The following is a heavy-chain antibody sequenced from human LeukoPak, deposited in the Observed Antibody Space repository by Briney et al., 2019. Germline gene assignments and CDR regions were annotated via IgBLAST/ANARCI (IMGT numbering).Heavy chain of an antibody. Sequence: GXSLRLSCAASGFTFSSYWMSWVRQARGKGLEWVANIKQDGSEKYYVDSVKGGFTISRDNDKNSLYLQMNSLRAEDTAVYYCARVAGYCSGGSCYSFLDYWGQGTLVTVSS. D-gene: IGHD2-15*01. J-gene: IGHJ4*02. CDR1: GFTFSSYW. V-gene: IGHV3-7*01. CDR3: ARVAGYCSGGSCYSFLDY. CDR2: IKQDGSEK.